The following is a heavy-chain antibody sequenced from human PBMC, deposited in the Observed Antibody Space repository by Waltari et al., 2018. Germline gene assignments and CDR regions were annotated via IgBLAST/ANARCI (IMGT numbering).Heavy chain of an antibody. Sequence: QVQLVESGGGVVQPGRSLRLSCAASGFTFSSYGMHWVRQAPGQGLEWVAVISYDGSNKYYADSVKGRFTISRDNSKNTLYLQMNSLRAEDTAVYYCAKDPHSDYDILTGYTFGYWGQGTLVTVSS. CDR2: ISYDGSNK. J-gene: IGHJ4*02. V-gene: IGHV3-30*18. CDR3: AKDPHSDYDILTGYTFGY. D-gene: IGHD3-9*01. CDR1: GFTFSSYG.